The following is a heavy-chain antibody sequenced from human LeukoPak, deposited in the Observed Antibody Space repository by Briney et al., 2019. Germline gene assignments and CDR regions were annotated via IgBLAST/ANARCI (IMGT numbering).Heavy chain of an antibody. J-gene: IGHJ4*02. CDR3: AREHIVATPYFDY. CDR1: GGSISSYY. D-gene: IGHD5-12*01. Sequence: SETLSLTCTVSGGSISSYYWSWIRQPPGKGLEWIGYIYYSGSTNYNPSLKSRVTISVDTSKNQFSLKLSSVTAADTAVYYCAREHIVATPYFDYWGQGTLVTVSS. CDR2: IYYSGST. V-gene: IGHV4-59*01.